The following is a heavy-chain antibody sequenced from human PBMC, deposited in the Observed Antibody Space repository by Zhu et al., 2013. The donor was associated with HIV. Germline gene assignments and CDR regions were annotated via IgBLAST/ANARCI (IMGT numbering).Heavy chain of an antibody. CDR2: VIPILGAS. V-gene: IGHV1-69*05. J-gene: IGHJ5*02. Sequence: QLIQSGPEVKKPGSSVKVSCKASGGGFTYHAFSWVRQAAGQGLEWMGAVIPILGASNYGRNFGGRLTITTDASTSSVYMELSRLRSDDTAMYYCASTSWAYYDSSGPDAGAWGQGTLVTVSS. D-gene: IGHD3-22*01. CDR1: GGGFTYHA. CDR3: ASTSWAYYDSSGPDAGA.